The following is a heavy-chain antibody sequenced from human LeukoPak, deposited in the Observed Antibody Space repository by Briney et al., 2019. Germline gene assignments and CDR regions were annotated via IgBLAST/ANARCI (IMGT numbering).Heavy chain of an antibody. CDR2: ISVSGGST. CDR1: GFTFSSYG. D-gene: IGHD6-13*01. V-gene: IGHV3-23*01. J-gene: IGHJ4*02. Sequence: GGSLRLSCATSGFTFSSYGMSWVRQAPGKGLEWVSTISVSGGSTYYADSVKGRFTISRDMSKNTLYLQMNSLRAEDTAVYYCAKRNSSWYSIDYWGQGTLVTVSS. CDR3: AKRNSSWYSIDY.